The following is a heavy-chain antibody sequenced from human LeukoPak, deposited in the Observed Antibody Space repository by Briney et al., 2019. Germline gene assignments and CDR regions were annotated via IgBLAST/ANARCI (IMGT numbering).Heavy chain of an antibody. V-gene: IGHV3-30*04. D-gene: IGHD3-16*01. Sequence: GGSLRLSCAASGFTFTNYAMHWVHQAPGKGLEWVAVISYDETNKYYEDSVKGRFTISRDSSENTLYLQMSSLRDEDAAVYYCVRDMSRESIFDYWGQGTLVIVSS. CDR2: ISYDETNK. J-gene: IGHJ4*02. CDR1: GFTFTNYA. CDR3: VRDMSRESIFDY.